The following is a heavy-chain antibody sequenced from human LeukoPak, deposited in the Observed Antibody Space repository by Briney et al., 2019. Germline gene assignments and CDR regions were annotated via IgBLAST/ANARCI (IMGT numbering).Heavy chain of an antibody. CDR3: AKSGLNRFDY. CDR1: GFTFSIYG. CDR2: TSYGGSNK. Sequence: PGGSLRLSCGGSGFTFSIYGMHWVRQAPAKGLEWVAVTSYGGSNKYYGDAVKGRFTISRDNSKNTLFLQMNSLRADDTAIYYCAKSGLNRFDYWGQGTLVTVSS. D-gene: IGHD2-15*01. J-gene: IGHJ4*02. V-gene: IGHV3-30*18.